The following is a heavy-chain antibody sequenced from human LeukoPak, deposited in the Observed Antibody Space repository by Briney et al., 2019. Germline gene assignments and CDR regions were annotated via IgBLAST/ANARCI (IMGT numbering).Heavy chain of an antibody. CDR1: GGSINNFY. CDR2: IYYSGST. D-gene: IGHD3-10*01. V-gene: IGHV4-30-4*01. CDR3: ARVWGY. J-gene: IGHJ4*02. Sequence: SETLSLTCTVSGGSINNFYWTWIRQPPGEGLEWIGYIYYSGSTYYNPSLKSRVTISVDTSKNQFSLKLSSVTAADTAVYYCARVWGYWGQGTLVTVSS.